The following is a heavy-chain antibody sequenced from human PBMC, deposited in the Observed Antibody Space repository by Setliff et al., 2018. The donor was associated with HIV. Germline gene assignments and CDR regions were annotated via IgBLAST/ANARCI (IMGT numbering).Heavy chain of an antibody. V-gene: IGHV3-23*01. CDR3: AKAGSGWCEFDA. Sequence: GGSLRLSCVASGFTFNSYAMRWVRQAPGKGLEWVSAIGSSGGDTYYADSVQGRFTISRDNSRNTLFLQLHSLRVDDTALYYCAKAGSGWCEFDAWGQGTLVTVSS. CDR2: IGSSGGDT. J-gene: IGHJ4*02. CDR1: GFTFNSYA. D-gene: IGHD6-19*01.